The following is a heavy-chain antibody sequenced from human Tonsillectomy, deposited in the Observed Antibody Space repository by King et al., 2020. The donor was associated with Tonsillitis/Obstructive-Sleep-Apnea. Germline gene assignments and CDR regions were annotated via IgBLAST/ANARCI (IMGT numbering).Heavy chain of an antibody. Sequence: VQLVESGAEVKKPGASVKVSCKASGYTFTSYYMHWVRQAPGQGLEWMGIINPSGGSTSYAQKFQGRVTMTRDTSTSTVYMELSSLRSEDTAVYYCARVFYDFWRGSIPPFDYWGQGTLVTVSS. CDR1: GYTFTSYY. D-gene: IGHD3-3*01. CDR2: INPSGGST. J-gene: IGHJ4*02. V-gene: IGHV1-46*01. CDR3: ARVFYDFWRGSIPPFDY.